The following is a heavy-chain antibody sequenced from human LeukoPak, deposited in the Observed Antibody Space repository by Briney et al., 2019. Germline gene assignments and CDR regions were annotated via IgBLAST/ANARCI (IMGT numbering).Heavy chain of an antibody. V-gene: IGHV1-18*04. CDR3: ARDKSYYDILTGYYYYYGTDV. Sequence: ASVKVSCKASGYTFTSYGISWVRQAPGQGLEWMGWISAYNGNTNYAQKLQGRVNMTTDTSTSTAYMELRSLRSDDTAVYYCARDKSYYDILTGYYYYYGTDVWGKGTTVTVSS. CDR1: GYTFTSYG. D-gene: IGHD3-9*01. CDR2: ISAYNGNT. J-gene: IGHJ6*04.